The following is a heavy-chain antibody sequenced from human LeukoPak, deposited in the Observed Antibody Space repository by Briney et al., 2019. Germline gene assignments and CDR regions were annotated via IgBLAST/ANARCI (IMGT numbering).Heavy chain of an antibody. D-gene: IGHD3-22*01. CDR2: INPNSGGT. J-gene: IGHJ4*02. CDR3: ARVRFLARLTEGYDSSGYYFYY. V-gene: IGHV1-2*02. CDR1: GYTFTGYY. Sequence: ASVKVSCKASGYTFTGYYMHWVRQAPGQGLEWMGWINPNSGGTNYAQKFQGRVTMTRDTSISTAYTELSRLRSDDTAVYYCARVRFLARLTEGYDSSGYYFYYWGQGTLVTVSS.